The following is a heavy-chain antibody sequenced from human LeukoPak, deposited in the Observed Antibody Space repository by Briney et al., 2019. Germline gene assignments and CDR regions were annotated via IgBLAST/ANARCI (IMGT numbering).Heavy chain of an antibody. J-gene: IGHJ5*02. CDR1: GGTFSSYA. CDR3: ASGGWATAAAGHNWFDP. CDR2: IIPIFGIA. Sequence: ASVTVSCKASGGTFSSYAISWVRQAPGQGLEWMGRIIPIFGIANYAQKFQGRVTITADKSTSTAYMELSSLRSEDTAVYYCASGGWATAAAGHNWFDPWGQGTLVTVSS. V-gene: IGHV1-69*04. D-gene: IGHD6-13*01.